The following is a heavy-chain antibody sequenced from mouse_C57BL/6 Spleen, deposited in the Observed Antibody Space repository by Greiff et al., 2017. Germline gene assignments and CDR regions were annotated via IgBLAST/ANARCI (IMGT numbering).Heavy chain of an antibody. CDR1: GYTFTDYE. Sequence: QVHVKQSGAELVRPGASVTLSCKASGYTFTDYEMHWVKQTPVHGLEWIGAIDPETGGTAYNQKFKGKAILTADKSSSTAYMELRSLTSEDSAVYYCTSITTEDYFDYWGQGTTLTVSS. D-gene: IGHD1-2*01. V-gene: IGHV1-15*01. J-gene: IGHJ2*01. CDR3: TSITTEDYFDY. CDR2: IDPETGGT.